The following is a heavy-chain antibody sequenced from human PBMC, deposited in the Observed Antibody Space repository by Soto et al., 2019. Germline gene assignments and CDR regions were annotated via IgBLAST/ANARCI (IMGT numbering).Heavy chain of an antibody. D-gene: IGHD3-22*01. J-gene: IGHJ4*02. CDR2: IYYSGST. Sequence: TLSLTCTVSGGSISSGGYYWSWIRQHPGKGLEWIGYIYYSGSTYYNPSLKGRVTISVDTSKNQFSLKLSSVTAADTAVYYCAAEGGSSGYYYDYWGQGTLVTVSS. V-gene: IGHV4-31*03. CDR1: GGSISSGGYY. CDR3: AAEGGSSGYYYDY.